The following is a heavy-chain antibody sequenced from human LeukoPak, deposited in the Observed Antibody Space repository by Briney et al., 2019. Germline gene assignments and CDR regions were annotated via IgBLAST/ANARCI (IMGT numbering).Heavy chain of an antibody. Sequence: GGSLRLSCAASGFIFSTYAMSWVRQAPGKGLEWVSGISGSGDSTYYAHSVKGRFTISRDNSKNTLYLQMNSLRAEDTAVYYCAKGYPPSLDYWGQGTLVTVSS. CDR1: GFIFSTYA. J-gene: IGHJ4*02. CDR2: ISGSGDST. V-gene: IGHV3-23*01. CDR3: AKGYPPSLDY. D-gene: IGHD1-26*01.